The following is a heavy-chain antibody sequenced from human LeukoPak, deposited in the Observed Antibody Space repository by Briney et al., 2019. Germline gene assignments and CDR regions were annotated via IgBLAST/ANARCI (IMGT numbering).Heavy chain of an antibody. Sequence: GGSLRLSCAASGFTFSSYSRNWVRQAPGKGLEWVSFISSSSSYIYYADSVKGRFTISRDNAKNSLYLQMNSLRAEDTAVYYCAREGVVGAIGYWGQGTLVTVSS. CDR1: GFTFSSYS. CDR3: AREGVVGAIGY. CDR2: ISSSSSYI. J-gene: IGHJ4*02. D-gene: IGHD1-26*01. V-gene: IGHV3-21*01.